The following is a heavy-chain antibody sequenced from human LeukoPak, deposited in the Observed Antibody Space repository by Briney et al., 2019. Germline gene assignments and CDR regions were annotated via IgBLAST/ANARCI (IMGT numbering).Heavy chain of an antibody. D-gene: IGHD2-15*01. Sequence: GVSLRLSCAASGFTFSSYDMHWVRQPTGKCLEWVSAIGTACDPYYPGSVKGRFTISRENAKNSLYPQMNSLRAGDTAVYYCARGGYCTGRSCYPIPHLQHWGQGTLVTVSS. CDR1: GFTFSSYD. CDR2: IGTACDP. CDR3: ARGGYCTGRSCYPIPHLQH. V-gene: IGHV3-13*05. J-gene: IGHJ1*01.